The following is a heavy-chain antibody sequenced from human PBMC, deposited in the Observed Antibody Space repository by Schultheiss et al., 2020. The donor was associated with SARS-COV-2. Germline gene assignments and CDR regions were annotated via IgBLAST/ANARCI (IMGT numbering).Heavy chain of an antibody. V-gene: IGHV3-23*01. CDR3: ARDSVPAAGPREEINWFDP. CDR2: ISGSGGST. D-gene: IGHD2-2*01. Sequence: GGSLRLSCAASGFAFSSYVLHWVRRAPGKGPEWVSAISGSGGSTYYADSVKGRFTISRDNSKNTLYLQMNSLRAEDTAVYYCARDSVPAAGPREEINWFDPWGQGTLVTVSS. CDR1: GFAFSSYV. J-gene: IGHJ5*02.